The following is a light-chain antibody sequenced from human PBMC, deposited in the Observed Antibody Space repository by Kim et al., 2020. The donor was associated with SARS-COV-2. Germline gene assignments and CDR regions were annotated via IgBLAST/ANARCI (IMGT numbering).Light chain of an antibody. CDR2: GKN. CDR1: SLRSYY. J-gene: IGLJ2*01. CDR3: NSRDSNDNVV. Sequence: VALGQTVRITCQGHSLRSYYATWYQQKPGQAPIVVIYGKNNRPSGIPDRFSGASSGNTASLTITGTQAGDEADYYCNSRDSNDNVVFGGGTQLTV. V-gene: IGLV3-19*01.